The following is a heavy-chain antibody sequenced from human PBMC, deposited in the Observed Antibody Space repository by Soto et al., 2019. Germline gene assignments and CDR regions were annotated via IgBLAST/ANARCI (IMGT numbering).Heavy chain of an antibody. CDR1: GFTVNSNY. V-gene: IGHV3-66*01. D-gene: IGHD3-9*01. J-gene: IGHJ4*02. CDR2: IYSDGST. CDR3: ATLTKYDILTGFYPC. Sequence: EVQLVESGGGLVQPGGSLRLSCAASGFTVNSNYMIWVRQAPGKGLEWVSVIYSDGSTYYADSVKGRFIISRDNSNNTLYFQMNSLRAEDTAVYYCATLTKYDILTGFYPCWGQGTMVTVSS.